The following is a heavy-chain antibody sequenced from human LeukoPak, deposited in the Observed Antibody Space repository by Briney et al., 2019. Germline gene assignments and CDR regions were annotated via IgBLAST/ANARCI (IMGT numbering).Heavy chain of an antibody. Sequence: PGRSLRLSCAASGFTLSSYGMHWVRQAPGKGLEWVAVISYDGSNKYYADSVKGRFTISRDNSKNTLYLQMNSLRVEDTAVHYCAKDLVPLPGHNWFDPWGQGTLVTVSS. CDR3: AKDLVPLPGHNWFDP. V-gene: IGHV3-30*18. CDR2: ISYDGSNK. CDR1: GFTLSSYG. J-gene: IGHJ5*02.